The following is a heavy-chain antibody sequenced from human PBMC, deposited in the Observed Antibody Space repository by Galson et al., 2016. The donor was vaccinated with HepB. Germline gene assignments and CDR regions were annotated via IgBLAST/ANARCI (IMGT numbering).Heavy chain of an antibody. Sequence: SVKVSCKASGYRFTDYVMNWVRQAPGQGLEWMGWINTNSGNPTYAQGFAGRFIFSLDTSARTTFLQISSLEVEDTAMYYCATDGKCIGGICYGYLFGMRVWGQGTTVTVS. D-gene: IGHD2-15*01. CDR1: GYRFTDYV. CDR3: ATDGKCIGGICYGYLFGMRV. J-gene: IGHJ6*02. V-gene: IGHV7-4-1*01. CDR2: INTNSGNP.